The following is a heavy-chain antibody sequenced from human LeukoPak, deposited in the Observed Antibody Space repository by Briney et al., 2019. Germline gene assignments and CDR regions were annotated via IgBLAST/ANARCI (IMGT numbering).Heavy chain of an antibody. D-gene: IGHD3-22*01. CDR2: IYYSGST. J-gene: IGHJ4*02. CDR3: ARGLVGYYDSSGLGY. Sequence: NASETLSLTCTVSGGSISSYYWSWIRQPPGKGLEWIGYIYYSGSTNYNPSLKSRVTISVDTSKNQFSLKLSSVTAADTAVYYCARGLVGYYDSSGLGYWGQGTLVTVSS. V-gene: IGHV4-59*12. CDR1: GGSISSYY.